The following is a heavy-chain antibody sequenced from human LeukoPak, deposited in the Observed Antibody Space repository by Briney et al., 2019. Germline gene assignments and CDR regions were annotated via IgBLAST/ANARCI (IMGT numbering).Heavy chain of an antibody. CDR2: ISGSGGST. D-gene: IGHD6-6*01. Sequence: PGGSLRLSCAASGFTFSSYAMSWVRQAPGKGLEWVSAISGSGGSTYYADSVKGRFTTSRDNSKNTLYLQMNSLRAEDAAVYYCARGGLYSFSSVDCWGQGALVTVSS. J-gene: IGHJ4*02. CDR1: GFTFSSYA. CDR3: ARGGLYSFSSVDC. V-gene: IGHV3-23*01.